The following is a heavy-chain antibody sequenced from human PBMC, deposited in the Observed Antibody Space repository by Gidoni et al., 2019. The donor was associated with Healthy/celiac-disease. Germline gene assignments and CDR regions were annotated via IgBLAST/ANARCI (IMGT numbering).Heavy chain of an antibody. CDR2: NYYSGGT. Sequence: QVQLQESVPGLMKPSDTLSLTCPLSGGSISSYYWSWIRQPPGKGLEWIGYNYYSGGTNYNPSLKSRVTISVDTSKNQFALKLSSVTAADTAVYYCARHFGGSSWYDYYYYYGMDVWGQGTTVTVSS. V-gene: IGHV4-59*08. CDR3: ARHFGGSSWYDYYYYYGMDV. CDR1: GGSISSYY. D-gene: IGHD6-13*01. J-gene: IGHJ6*02.